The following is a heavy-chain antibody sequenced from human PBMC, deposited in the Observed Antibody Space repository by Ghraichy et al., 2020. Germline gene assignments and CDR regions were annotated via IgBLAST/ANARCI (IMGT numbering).Heavy chain of an antibody. D-gene: IGHD3-10*01. CDR3: VRYDYGFLGGAFDP. Sequence: SCSVSGASLNSRGSYWGWIRQPPGKGLEWIASVYYGGSTYYNPSLRSRVTISEDTSRNQIYLSLNAVTAADTAIYYCVRYDYGFLGGAFDPWGQGTRVTVSS. J-gene: IGHJ5*02. CDR1: GASLNSRGSY. V-gene: IGHV4-39*07. CDR2: VYYGGST.